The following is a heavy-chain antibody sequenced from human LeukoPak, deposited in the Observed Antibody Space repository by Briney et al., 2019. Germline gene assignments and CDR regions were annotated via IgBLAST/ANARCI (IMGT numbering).Heavy chain of an antibody. V-gene: IGHV3-20*01. CDR3: AWEWGYCSSNSWSLFDS. CDR1: RFTFDDYG. J-gene: IGHJ4*02. Sequence: PGGSLRLSCAASRFTFDDYGMSGVRHAPGRGREWVSGINWSGGSTGYADSVKGRFTISRDNAKNSLYLQMNSQRAEATPLYNFAWEWGYCSSNSWSLFDSWGQGTLVTVSS. D-gene: IGHD2-2*01. CDR2: INWSGGST.